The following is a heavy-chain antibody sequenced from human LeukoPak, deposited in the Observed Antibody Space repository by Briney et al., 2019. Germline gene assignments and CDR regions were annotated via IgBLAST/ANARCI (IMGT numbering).Heavy chain of an antibody. CDR1: DDSITSVY. CDR2: TYVGGDT. CDR3: ARTARVFDY. J-gene: IGHJ4*02. D-gene: IGHD5-18*01. Sequence: SETLSLICTVSDDSITSVYWSWIRQPPGKGLEVIGYTYVGGDTNYNPSLKSRVTMSLGTSKHQVSLKMTSVTAADTAVYYCARTARVFDYWGPGILVTVSS. V-gene: IGHV4-4*09.